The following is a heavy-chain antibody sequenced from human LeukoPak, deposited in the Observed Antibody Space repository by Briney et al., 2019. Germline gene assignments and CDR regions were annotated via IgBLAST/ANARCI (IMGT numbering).Heavy chain of an antibody. J-gene: IGHJ6*02. CDR2: TYYRSKWYN. CDR1: GDSVSTNSAG. V-gene: IGHV6-1*01. Sequence: SQTLSLTYGIPGDSVSTNSAGGNWIRQSPSRGLEWLGRTYYRSKWYNDYAVSVKSRITINPDTSKNQFSLQLNAVTPEDTAVDYCARDTSRWYGLNYYYAMDVWGQGTTVTVSS. CDR3: ARDTSRWYGLNYYYAMDV. D-gene: IGHD6-13*01.